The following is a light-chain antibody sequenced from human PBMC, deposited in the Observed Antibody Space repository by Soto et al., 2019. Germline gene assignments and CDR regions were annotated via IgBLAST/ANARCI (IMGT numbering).Light chain of an antibody. J-gene: IGKJ4*01. CDR1: QSVSSN. Sequence: EIVMTQSPATLSVSPGERATLSCRASQSVSSNLAWYQQKPGQAPRLLIYGASIRATGIPARFSGSGSGTEFTLTISSLQSEDFAAYYCQQYNNWPLTFGGGIKVEIK. CDR2: GAS. CDR3: QQYNNWPLT. V-gene: IGKV3-15*01.